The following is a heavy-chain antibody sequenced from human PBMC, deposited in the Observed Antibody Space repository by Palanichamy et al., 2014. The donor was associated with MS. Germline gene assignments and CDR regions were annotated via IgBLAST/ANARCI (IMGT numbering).Heavy chain of an antibody. CDR1: GYTFSSYG. J-gene: IGHJ6*02. V-gene: IGHV1-18*04. Sequence: QVQLVQSGAEVKEPGASVRVSCKASGYTFSSYGISWARQAPGQGLEWMEWISTYNGNTKYAQKFQDRVTMTTDTSTTTAHMDLRGLRSDDSAVYFCARDIGPVPGDYYYGLDVWGQGTTVTVSS. CDR2: ISTYNGNT. CDR3: ARDIGPVPGDYYYGLDV. D-gene: IGHD3-10*01.